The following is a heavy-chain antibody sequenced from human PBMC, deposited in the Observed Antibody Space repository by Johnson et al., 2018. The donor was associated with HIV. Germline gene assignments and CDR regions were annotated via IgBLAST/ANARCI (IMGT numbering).Heavy chain of an antibody. CDR1: GFTFSSYA. J-gene: IGHJ3*02. CDR2: ISYDGSNK. D-gene: IGHD2-21*01. CDR3: VRRMVVGYHAFDI. Sequence: QVQLVESGGGVVQPGRSLRLSCAASGFTFSSYAMHWVRQAPGKGLEWVAVISYDGSNKYYADSVKGRFTISRDNAKNSLHLQMNSLRAEDTAVYYCVRRMVVGYHAFDIWGQGTMVTVSS. V-gene: IGHV3-30-3*01.